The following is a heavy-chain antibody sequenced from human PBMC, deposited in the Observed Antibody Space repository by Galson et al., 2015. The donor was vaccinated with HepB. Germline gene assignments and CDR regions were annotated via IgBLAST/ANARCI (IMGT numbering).Heavy chain of an antibody. CDR2: IGDSGGNT. CDR3: AKGLDYDFWTFDS. V-gene: IGHV3-23*01. J-gene: IGHJ4*02. D-gene: IGHD3-3*01. Sequence: SLRLSCAASGFTFSNAVMSWVRQAPGKGLEWVSAIGDSGGNTYYADSVKGRFTISRDDSKSTLYLQMNSLRGADTAVYYCAKGLDYDFWTFDSWGQGSQVAVSS. CDR1: GFTFSNAV.